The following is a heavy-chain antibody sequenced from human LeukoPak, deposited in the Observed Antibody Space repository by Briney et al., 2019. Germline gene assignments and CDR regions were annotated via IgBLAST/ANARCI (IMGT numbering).Heavy chain of an antibody. CDR3: ASLNNFDIYY. V-gene: IGHV4-39*01. CDR2: IHYSGST. Sequence: PSETLSLTCTVSGGSISSSSYYWGWIRQPPGKGLEWIGSIHYSGSTYYNPSLNSRVTISEDTSKSQFSLKMSSVTAADTAVYYCASLNNFDIYYWGQGTLVTVSS. J-gene: IGHJ4*02. CDR1: GGSISSSSYY. D-gene: IGHD3-9*01.